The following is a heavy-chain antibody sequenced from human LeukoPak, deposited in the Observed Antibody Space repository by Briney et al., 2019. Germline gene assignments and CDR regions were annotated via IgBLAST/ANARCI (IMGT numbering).Heavy chain of an antibody. CDR3: AREKVGATVDY. CDR1: GGSISSGDYY. D-gene: IGHD1-26*01. CDR2: IYYSGST. V-gene: IGHV4-30-4*08. J-gene: IGHJ4*02. Sequence: PSETLSLTCTVSGGSISSGDYYWSWIRQPPGKGLEWIGYIYYSGSTYYNPSLTSRVTISVDTSKNQFSLKLSSMTAADTAVYYCAREKVGATVDYWGQGTLVTVSS.